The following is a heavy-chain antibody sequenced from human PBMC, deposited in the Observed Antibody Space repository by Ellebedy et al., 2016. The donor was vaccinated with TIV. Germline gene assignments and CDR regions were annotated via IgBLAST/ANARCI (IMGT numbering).Heavy chain of an antibody. CDR1: GYTFNAYY. V-gene: IGHV1-2*02. CDR2: INLNSDGT. CDR3: ARVTPGDFDLSK. D-gene: IGHD7-27*01. Sequence: ASVKVSXKSSGYTFNAYYMHWVRQAPGQGLEWMGWINLNSDGTNYAQKFQGRVTMTRDTSISTAYMELFRLRSDDTAVYYCARVTPGDFDLSKWGQGTLVTVSS. J-gene: IGHJ4*02.